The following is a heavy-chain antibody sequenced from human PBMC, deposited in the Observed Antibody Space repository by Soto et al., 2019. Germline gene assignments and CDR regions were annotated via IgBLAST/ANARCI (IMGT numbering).Heavy chain of an antibody. J-gene: IGHJ6*02. CDR1: GYTLTSYY. D-gene: IGHD2-15*01. CDR3: TRDRDVALITGQYYYGMDV. V-gene: IGHV1-46*01. Sequence: GASVKVSCKASGYTLTSYYMHWVRQAPGQGLEWMGRIKPGSGSTSYAQKFQDRVTMTRDTSTSTVYMELYSLRYEDTAVYYCTRDRDVALITGQYYYGMDVWGQGTTVTVSS. CDR2: IKPGSGST.